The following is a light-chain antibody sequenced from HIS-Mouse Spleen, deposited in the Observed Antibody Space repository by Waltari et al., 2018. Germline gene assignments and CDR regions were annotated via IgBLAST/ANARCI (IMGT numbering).Light chain of an antibody. Sequence: QSALTQPRSVSGSPGQSVTISCTGTSSDVGGCNYVPWYQQHPGKAPKLMIYDVSKRPSGVPDRFSGSKSGNTASLTISGLQAEDEADYYCCSYAGSYTFVFGGGTKLTVL. CDR3: CSYAGSYTFV. J-gene: IGLJ2*01. CDR2: DVS. CDR1: SSDVGGCNY. V-gene: IGLV2-11*01.